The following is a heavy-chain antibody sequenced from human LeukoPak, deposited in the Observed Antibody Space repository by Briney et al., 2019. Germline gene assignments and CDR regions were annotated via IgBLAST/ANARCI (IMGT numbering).Heavy chain of an antibody. Sequence: SETQSLTCAVYGGSFSGYYWSWIRQPPGKGLEWIGEINHSGSTNYNPSLKSRVTISVDTSKNQFSLKLSSVTAADTAVYYCARGVAATVTNAGYYYYYMDVWGKGTTVTVSS. D-gene: IGHD4-17*01. CDR2: INHSGST. CDR1: GGSFSGYY. V-gene: IGHV4-34*01. CDR3: ARGVAATVTNAGYYYYYMDV. J-gene: IGHJ6*03.